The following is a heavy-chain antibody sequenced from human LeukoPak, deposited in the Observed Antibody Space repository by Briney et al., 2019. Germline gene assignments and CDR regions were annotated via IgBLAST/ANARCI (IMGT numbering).Heavy chain of an antibody. CDR3: AKVQGYYYDSSGYYYNWFDP. Sequence: GGSLRLSCAASGFTLSSYAMSWVRQAPGKGLQWVSGISSSGGSTYYVDSVKGRFTISTDNSKNTLYLQMNSLRAEDTAVYYCAKVQGYYYDSSGYYYNWFDPWGQGTLVTVSS. CDR1: GFTLSSYA. CDR2: ISSSGGST. D-gene: IGHD3-22*01. V-gene: IGHV3-23*01. J-gene: IGHJ5*02.